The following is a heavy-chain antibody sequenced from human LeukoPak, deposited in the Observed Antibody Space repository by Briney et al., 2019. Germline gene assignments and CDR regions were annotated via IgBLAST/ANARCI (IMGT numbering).Heavy chain of an antibody. CDR2: IKQDGSEK. J-gene: IGHJ3*02. CDR3: ARGATYYDFWSGYDAFDI. V-gene: IGHV3-7*01. CDR1: GIILSSYW. Sequence: GGSLRLSCAASGIILSSYWMSWVRQAPGKGLEWVANIKQDGSEKYYVDSVKGRFTISRDNAKNSLYLQMNSLRAEDTAVYYCARGATYYDFWSGYDAFDIWGQGTMVTVSS. D-gene: IGHD3-3*01.